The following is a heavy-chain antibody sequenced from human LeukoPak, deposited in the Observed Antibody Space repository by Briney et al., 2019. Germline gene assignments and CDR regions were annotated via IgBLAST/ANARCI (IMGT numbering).Heavy chain of an antibody. CDR3: ARSYLAAAANDY. CDR2: IYPADSDT. D-gene: IGHD6-25*01. V-gene: IGHV5-51*01. J-gene: IGHJ4*02. CDR1: GYSFTSYW. Sequence: GESLKISCKGSGYSFTSYWIGWVRQMPGKGLEWMGIIYPADSDTRYSPSFQGQVTISVDKSINTAYLQWSSLKASDTAMYYCARSYLAAAANDYWGQGTLVTVSS.